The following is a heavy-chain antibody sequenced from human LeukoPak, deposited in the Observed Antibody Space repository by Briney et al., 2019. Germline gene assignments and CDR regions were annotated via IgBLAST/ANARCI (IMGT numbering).Heavy chain of an antibody. V-gene: IGHV3-30*18. CDR1: GFTFSSYG. D-gene: IGHD1-26*01. J-gene: IGHJ4*02. CDR3: AKSVHSGSSLGGIFDY. Sequence: PGGSLRLSCAASGFTFSSYGMHWVRQAPGKGLEWVAGMSNDGSHKDYKKSVKGRFTISRDNSKNTLYLQMNSLRTEDAAAYYCAKSVHSGSSLGGIFDYWGQGTLVTVSS. CDR2: MSNDGSHK.